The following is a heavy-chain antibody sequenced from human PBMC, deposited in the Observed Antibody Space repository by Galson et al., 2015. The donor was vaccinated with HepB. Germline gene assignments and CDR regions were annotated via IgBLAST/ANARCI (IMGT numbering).Heavy chain of an antibody. D-gene: IGHD2-21*01. CDR2: ISGKGVST. J-gene: IGHJ4*02. V-gene: IGHV3-23*01. Sequence: SLRLSCAASGFTFSTYAMNWVRQAPGKGLEWVSAISGKGVSTYYADSVKGRFTISRGNSKNTLFLQMNSLRAEDTAVDYCAKSEAGRGYCGDTACSPSFWGQGTLVTVSS. CDR3: AKSEAGRGYCGDTACSPSF. CDR1: GFTFSTYA.